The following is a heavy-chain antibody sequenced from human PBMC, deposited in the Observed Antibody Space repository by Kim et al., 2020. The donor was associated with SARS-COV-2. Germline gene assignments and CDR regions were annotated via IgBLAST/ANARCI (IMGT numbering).Heavy chain of an antibody. D-gene: IGHD2-2*01. CDR2: IIPILGIA. CDR1: GGTFSSYA. V-gene: IGHV1-69*04. CDR3: ARINCSSTSCTTQQADP. Sequence: SVKVSCKTSGGTFSSYAISWVRQAPGQGLEWMGRIIPILGIANYAQKFQGRVTITADKSTSTAYMELSSLRSEDTAVYYCARINCSSTSCTTQQADPWGQGTLVTVSS. J-gene: IGHJ5*02.